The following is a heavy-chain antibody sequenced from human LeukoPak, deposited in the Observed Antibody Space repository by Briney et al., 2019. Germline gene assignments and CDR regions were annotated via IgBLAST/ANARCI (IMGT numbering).Heavy chain of an antibody. CDR1: GGSISSYY. Sequence: SETLSLTCTVSGGSISSYYWSWIRQPPGKGLEWIGYIYYSGSTNYNPSLKSRVTISVDTSKNQFSLKLSSVTAAVTAVYYCARWWNYYDSSGSPAGGAFDIWGQGTMVTVSS. V-gene: IGHV4-59*01. CDR2: IYYSGST. CDR3: ARWWNYYDSSGSPAGGAFDI. J-gene: IGHJ3*02. D-gene: IGHD3-22*01.